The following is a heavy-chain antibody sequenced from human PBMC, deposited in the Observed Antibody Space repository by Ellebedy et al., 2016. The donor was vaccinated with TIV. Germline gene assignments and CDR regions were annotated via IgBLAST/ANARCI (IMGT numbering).Heavy chain of an antibody. CDR1: GFAVSRSY. CDR3: AREFMVYSFDY. D-gene: IGHD2-8*01. Sequence: PGGSLRLSCVASGFAVSRSYMSWVRQAPGKGPEWISVILTDGNTHYADSVQGRFSISRDDSKNTVYLQMNSRRVDDTAIYYCAREFMVYSFDYWGQGALVTVSS. V-gene: IGHV3-66*01. CDR2: ILTDGNT. J-gene: IGHJ4*02.